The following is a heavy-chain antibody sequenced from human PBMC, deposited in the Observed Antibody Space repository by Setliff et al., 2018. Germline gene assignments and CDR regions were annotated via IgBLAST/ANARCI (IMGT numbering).Heavy chain of an antibody. CDR3: ARTPYYCDTAGYDF. D-gene: IGHD3-22*01. V-gene: IGHV4-4*07. CDR2: IYTTGST. CDR1: GGSISSYY. Sequence: PSETLSLTCTVSGGSISSYYWSWIRQPAGKGLEWIGHIYTTGSTNYNPSLKSRVTLSVDTSKNQFSLKLTSVTAADTAIYYCARTPYYCDTAGYDFWGQGTLVPSPQ. J-gene: IGHJ4*02.